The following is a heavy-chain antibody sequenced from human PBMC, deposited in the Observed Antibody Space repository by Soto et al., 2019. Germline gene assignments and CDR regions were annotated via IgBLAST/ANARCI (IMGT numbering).Heavy chain of an antibody. Sequence: SETLSLTCTVSGGSISSYYWSWIRQPPGKGLEWIGYIYYSGSTNYNPSLKSRVTISVDTSKNQFSLKLSSVTTADTAVYYCARGYSGSHFDYWGQGTLVTVSS. CDR1: GGSISSYY. CDR2: IYYSGST. J-gene: IGHJ4*02. D-gene: IGHD1-26*01. V-gene: IGHV4-59*01. CDR3: ARGYSGSHFDY.